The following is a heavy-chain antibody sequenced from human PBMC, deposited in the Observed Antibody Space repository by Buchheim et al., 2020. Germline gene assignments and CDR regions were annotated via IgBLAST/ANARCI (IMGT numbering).Heavy chain of an antibody. J-gene: IGHJ6*02. CDR2: MNPNSGNT. CDR1: GYTFTSYD. Sequence: QVQLVQSGAEVKKPGASVKVSCKASGYTFTSYDINWVRQATGQGLEWMGWMNPNSGNTGYAQKFQGRVTMTRNTSISTAYMRLSSLRSEDTAVYYCARGSIASHPLRFVGWSTRRFAGRQHMDVWGQGTT. CDR3: ARGSIASHPLRFVGWSTRRFAGRQHMDV. D-gene: IGHD3-3*01. V-gene: IGHV1-8*01.